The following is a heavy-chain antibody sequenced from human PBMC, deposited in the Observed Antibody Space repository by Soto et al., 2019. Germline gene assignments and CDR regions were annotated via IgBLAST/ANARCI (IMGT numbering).Heavy chain of an antibody. V-gene: IGHV3-30*03. Sequence: QVQLVESGGGVVQPGRSLRLSCAASGFTFSSYGMHWVRQAPGKGLEWVAVISYDGSNKYYADSVKGRFTISRDNSKNTLYRKINSVRGEATAVFYCAREYSSSGYAPWAYVAGGDAQRGMAVWGQGPTVTVPS. J-gene: IGHJ6*02. CDR3: AREYSSSGYAPWAYVAGGDAQRGMAV. CDR2: ISYDGSNK. CDR1: GFTFSSYG. D-gene: IGHD6-13*01.